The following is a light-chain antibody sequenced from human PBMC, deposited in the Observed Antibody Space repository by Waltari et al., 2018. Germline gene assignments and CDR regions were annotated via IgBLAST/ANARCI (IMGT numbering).Light chain of an antibody. CDR1: SSDVGSYHL. CDR2: EVK. Sequence: QSALTQPASVSGSPGQSITISCTGTSSDVGSYHLVSWYQQHPGKAPKLIISEVKNRPSGVSNRFSGSKSGNTASLTISGLQAEDEAHYYCCSFAGSGTWVFGGGTKLTVL. V-gene: IGLV2-23*02. J-gene: IGLJ3*02. CDR3: CSFAGSGTWV.